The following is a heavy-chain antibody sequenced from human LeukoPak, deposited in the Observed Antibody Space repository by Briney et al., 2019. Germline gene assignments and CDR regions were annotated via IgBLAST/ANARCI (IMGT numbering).Heavy chain of an antibody. D-gene: IGHD1-26*01. V-gene: IGHV3-23*01. CDR3: ARDVGVGATTLYYYYGMDV. J-gene: IGHJ6*02. Sequence: GGSLRLSCAASGFTFSSYAMSWVRQAPGKGLEWVSAISGSGGSTYYADSVKGRFTISRDNSKNTLYLQMNSLRAEDTAVYYCARDVGVGATTLYYYYGMDVWGQGTTVTVSS. CDR2: ISGSGGST. CDR1: GFTFSSYA.